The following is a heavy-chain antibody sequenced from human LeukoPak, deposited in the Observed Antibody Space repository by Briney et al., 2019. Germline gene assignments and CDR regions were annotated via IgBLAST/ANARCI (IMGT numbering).Heavy chain of an antibody. CDR2: IYYSGRT. Sequence: PSETLSLTCTVSGGSISSYYWSWIRQPPGKGLEWIGYIYYSGRTNYNPSLKSRVTISVDTSKNQFSLKLSSVTAADTAVYYCARVGPPTYYYDSSGYFDSGYYFDYWGQGTLVTVSS. D-gene: IGHD3-22*01. CDR3: ARVGPPTYYYDSSGYFDSGYYFDY. CDR1: GGSISSYY. V-gene: IGHV4-59*01. J-gene: IGHJ4*02.